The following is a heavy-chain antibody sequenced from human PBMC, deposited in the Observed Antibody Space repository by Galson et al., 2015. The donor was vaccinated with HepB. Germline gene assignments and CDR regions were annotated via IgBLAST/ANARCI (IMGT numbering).Heavy chain of an antibody. V-gene: IGHV3-23*01. CDR1: GFSFSIYD. CDR2: ISDSGGST. Sequence: SLRLSCAASGFSFSIYDMTWVRQAPGKGLEWVSLISDSGGSTYYADSVKGRFTISRVNSKNTLYLQMNSLRADDTAVYYCAKGYGSGWYYFDYWGQGTLVTVSS. CDR3: AKGYGSGWYYFDY. D-gene: IGHD6-19*01. J-gene: IGHJ4*02.